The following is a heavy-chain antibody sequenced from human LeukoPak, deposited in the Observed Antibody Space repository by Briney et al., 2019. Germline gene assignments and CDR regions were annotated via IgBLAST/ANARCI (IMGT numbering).Heavy chain of an antibody. V-gene: IGHV1-8*01. CDR3: ARVSSYYGSGSYYNVINWFDP. J-gene: IGHJ5*02. CDR2: MNPNSGNT. Sequence: ASVKVSCKASGYTFTSYDINWVRQATGQGLEWMGWMNPNSGNTGYAQKFQGRVTMTRNTSISTAYMELSSLRSEDTAVYYCARVSSYYGSGSYYNVINWFDPWGQGTLVTVSS. D-gene: IGHD3-10*01. CDR1: GYTFTSYD.